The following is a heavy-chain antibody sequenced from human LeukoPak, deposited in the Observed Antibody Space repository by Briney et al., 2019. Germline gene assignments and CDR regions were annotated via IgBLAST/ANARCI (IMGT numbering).Heavy chain of an antibody. J-gene: IGHJ4*02. CDR1: GFTFSSYA. Sequence: GGSLRLSCAASGFTFSSYAMSWVRQAPGKGLEWVSAISGSGGSTYHADSVKGRFTISRDNSKNTLYLQMNSLRAEDTAVYYCAKEYHYSSGSWGGFDYWGQGTLVTVSS. CDR2: ISGSGGST. D-gene: IGHD6-19*01. V-gene: IGHV3-23*01. CDR3: AKEYHYSSGSWGGFDY.